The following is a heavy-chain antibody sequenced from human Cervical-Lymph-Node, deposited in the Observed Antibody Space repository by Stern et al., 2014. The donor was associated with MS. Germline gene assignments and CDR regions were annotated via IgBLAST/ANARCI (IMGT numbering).Heavy chain of an antibody. V-gene: IGHV3-30*04. D-gene: IGHD1-1*01. CDR3: ARDWDARYTFDY. Sequence: VQLVESGGGVVQPGRSLRLSCAASGFTFSSFAMHWVRQAPVKGLESVAVIAYDGSNKFYADSVKGRFTISRDNSKNTLYLQMNSLRAEDTAVYYCARDWDARYTFDYWGQGTLVTVSS. J-gene: IGHJ4*02. CDR1: GFTFSSFA. CDR2: IAYDGSNK.